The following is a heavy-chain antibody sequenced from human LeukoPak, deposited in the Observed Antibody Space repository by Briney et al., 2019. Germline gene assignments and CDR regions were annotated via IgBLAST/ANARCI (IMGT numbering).Heavy chain of an antibody. CDR3: ARGGYFSFNY. Sequence: GGSLRLSCVTSGFSFSTYDMSWVRQAPGKGLERVSGITANTRGSITYYADSVKGRFTISRDSSKDTLYLQMNSLRAEDTAVYFCARGGYFSFNYWGQGTLVTVSS. D-gene: IGHD2/OR15-2a*01. CDR1: GFSFSTYD. J-gene: IGHJ4*02. V-gene: IGHV3-23*01. CDR2: ITANTRGSIT.